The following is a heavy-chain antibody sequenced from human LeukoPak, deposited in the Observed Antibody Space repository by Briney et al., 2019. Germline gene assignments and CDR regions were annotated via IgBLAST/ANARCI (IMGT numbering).Heavy chain of an antibody. V-gene: IGHV4-59*11. CDR3: TKATQWLAFDY. CDR1: GGSISSHF. J-gene: IGHJ4*02. D-gene: IGHD6-19*01. CDR2: IYSSGTT. Sequence: PSETLSLTCTVSGGSISSHFWGWIRQPPRKGLEWIGNIYSSGTTNYNPALKSGVTISVDTSKNQLSLQLTSVTAADTAVYYCTKATQWLAFDYWGRGTLVTVSS.